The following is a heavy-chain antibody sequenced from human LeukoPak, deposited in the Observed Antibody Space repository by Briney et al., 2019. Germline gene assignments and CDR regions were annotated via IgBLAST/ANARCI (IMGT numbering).Heavy chain of an antibody. CDR1: GFTFSDYY. CDR3: ARYCSGGSCYDY. V-gene: IGHV3-11*04. CDR2: ISSSGGSI. D-gene: IGHD2-15*01. J-gene: IGHJ4*02. Sequence: KPGGSLRLSCAASGFTFSDYYMSWIRQAPGKGLEWISCISSSGGSIFYADSVKGRFTISRDNAKNSLYLQMNSLRAEDTAVYYCARYCSGGSCYDYWGQGTLVTVSS.